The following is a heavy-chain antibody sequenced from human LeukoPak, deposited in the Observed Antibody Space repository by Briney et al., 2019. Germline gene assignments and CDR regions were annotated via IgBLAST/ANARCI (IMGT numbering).Heavy chain of an antibody. J-gene: IGHJ3*02. Sequence: PGGSLRLSCAASGFTVSSTYMSWVRQAPGKGLEWVSVIYSGGSTYYADSVKGRFTISRDNSKNTLYLQMNSLRAEDTAVYYCAKADTDYYDSSGDDAFDIWGQGTMVTVSS. V-gene: IGHV3-66*02. CDR3: AKADTDYYDSSGDDAFDI. CDR2: IYSGGST. D-gene: IGHD3-22*01. CDR1: GFTVSSTY.